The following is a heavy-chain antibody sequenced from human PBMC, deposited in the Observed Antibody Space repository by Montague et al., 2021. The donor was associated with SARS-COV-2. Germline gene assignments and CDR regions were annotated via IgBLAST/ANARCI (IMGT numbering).Heavy chain of an antibody. CDR2: TYYRSNWYN. Sequence: CAISGDSVSNNRVAWTWFRQSPSRGLEWLGRTYYRSNWYNDYATSVKGRITVNPDTSKNQFSLQLDSVTPDDTAVYYCARGHRAHDMDVWGHGTAVTVS. J-gene: IGHJ6*02. V-gene: IGHV6-1*01. CDR3: ARGHRAHDMDV. CDR1: GDSVSNNRVA.